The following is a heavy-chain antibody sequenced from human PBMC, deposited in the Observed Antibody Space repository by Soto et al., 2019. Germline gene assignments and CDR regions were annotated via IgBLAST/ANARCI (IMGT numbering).Heavy chain of an antibody. CDR1: GGSFSGYY. CDR3: ASHDYIWGSYRYHFDY. V-gene: IGHV4-34*01. Sequence: SETLSLTCAAYGGSFSGYYLSWIRQPPGKGLEWIWEINRSGSTNYNPALKSRGTISVEKSKNQFSLKLSSVTAAETAVYYCASHDYIWGSYRYHFDYWGQGTLVTVSS. CDR2: INRSGST. D-gene: IGHD3-16*02. J-gene: IGHJ4*02.